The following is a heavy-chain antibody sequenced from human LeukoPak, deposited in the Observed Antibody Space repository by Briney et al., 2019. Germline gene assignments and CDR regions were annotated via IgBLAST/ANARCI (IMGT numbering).Heavy chain of an antibody. CDR3: ARDLYYYDGSGYSPYFDY. Sequence: ASVKVSCKASGHTFTSYALTWVRQAPGQGPEWMGWIGPCNGNANYAQKLQGRVTMTTDTSTNTAYMELRGLRSDDTAVYYCARDLYYYDGSGYSPYFDYWGQGTLVTVSS. V-gene: IGHV1-18*01. D-gene: IGHD3-22*01. J-gene: IGHJ4*02. CDR2: IGPCNGNA. CDR1: GHTFTSYA.